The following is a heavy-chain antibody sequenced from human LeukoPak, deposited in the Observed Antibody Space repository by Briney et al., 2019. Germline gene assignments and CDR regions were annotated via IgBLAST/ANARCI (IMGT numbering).Heavy chain of an antibody. CDR3: GKVGGNSNS. Sequence: SETLSLTCSVSGGSITSDIFYWNWIRQHPGKGLEWIGSIHNSRGTSYNPSLESRLTISVDTSENQFFLKMSSVTAADTAMYYCGKVGGNSNSWGQGILVTVSS. V-gene: IGHV4-31*03. CDR2: IHNSRGT. CDR1: GGSITSDIFY. D-gene: IGHD4-23*01. J-gene: IGHJ4*02.